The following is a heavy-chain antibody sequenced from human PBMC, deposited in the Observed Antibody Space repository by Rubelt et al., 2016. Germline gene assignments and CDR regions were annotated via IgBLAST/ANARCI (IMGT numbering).Heavy chain of an antibody. Sequence: QVQLQESGPGLVKPSETLSLTCTVSGYSISSGYYWGWIRQPPGKGLEGIGSIYHSGSTYYNPSLKSRVTISVDTSKNQFSLRLGSVSAAETAVYYCAGHYFDSSALSDFWGQGTLVTVSS. CDR1: GYSISSGYY. D-gene: IGHD3-22*01. CDR2: IYHSGST. CDR3: AGHYFDSSALSDF. V-gene: IGHV4-38-2*02. J-gene: IGHJ4*02.